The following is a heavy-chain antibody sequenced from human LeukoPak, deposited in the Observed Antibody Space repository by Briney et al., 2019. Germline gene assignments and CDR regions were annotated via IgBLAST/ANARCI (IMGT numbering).Heavy chain of an antibody. CDR3: AGPEGDTMDAPNWFDP. Sequence: SETLSLTCTVSGGSLSSSSYYWGWVRQPPGKGLEWLGSIYYSGSTYYNPSLKSRVTISVDTSKNQFSLKLSSVTAADTAVYYCAGPEGDTMDAPNWFDPWGQGTLVTVSS. J-gene: IGHJ5*02. V-gene: IGHV4-39*01. CDR1: GGSLSSSSYY. CDR2: IYYSGST. D-gene: IGHD3-10*01.